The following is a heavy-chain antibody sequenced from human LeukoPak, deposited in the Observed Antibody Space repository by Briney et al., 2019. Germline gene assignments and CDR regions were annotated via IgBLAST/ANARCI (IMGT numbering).Heavy chain of an antibody. J-gene: IGHJ4*02. CDR1: GFTFSSYA. CDR2: ISGSGGNT. Sequence: AGGSLRLSCAASGFTFSSYAMSWVRQAPGKGLHWVSAISGSGGNTYYADSVKGRFTISRDNSKNTLYLQMISLRAEDTAVYYCARMLTSTPRDWGQGTLVTVSS. V-gene: IGHV3-23*01. CDR3: ARMLTSTPRD. D-gene: IGHD2-21*02.